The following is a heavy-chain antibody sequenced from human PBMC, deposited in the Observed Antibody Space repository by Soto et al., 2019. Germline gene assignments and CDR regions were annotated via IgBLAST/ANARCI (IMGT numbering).Heavy chain of an antibody. V-gene: IGHV1-24*01. CDR1: GYTLTELS. Sequence: ASVKVSCKVSGYTLTELSMHWVRQAPGEGLEWMGGFDPEDGETIYAQKFQGRVTMTEDTSTDTAYMELSSLRSEDTAVHYCATSLQRRGYYYYGMDVWGQGTTVTVSS. D-gene: IGHD3-10*01. CDR3: ATSLQRRGYYYYGMDV. J-gene: IGHJ6*02. CDR2: FDPEDGET.